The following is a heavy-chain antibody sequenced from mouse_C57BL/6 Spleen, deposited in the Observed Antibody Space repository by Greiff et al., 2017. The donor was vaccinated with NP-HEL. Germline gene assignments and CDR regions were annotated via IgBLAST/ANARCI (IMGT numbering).Heavy chain of an antibody. J-gene: IGHJ2*01. CDR3: ARKDNYGSSYDY. V-gene: IGHV1-50*01. CDR1: GYTFTSYW. Sequence: VQLQQPGAELVKPGASVKLSCKASGYTFTSYWMQWVKQRPGQGLEWIGEIDPSDSYTNYNQKFKGKATLTVDTSSSTAYMQLSSLTSEDSAVYYCARKDNYGSSYDYWGQGTTLTVSS. CDR2: IDPSDSYT. D-gene: IGHD1-1*01.